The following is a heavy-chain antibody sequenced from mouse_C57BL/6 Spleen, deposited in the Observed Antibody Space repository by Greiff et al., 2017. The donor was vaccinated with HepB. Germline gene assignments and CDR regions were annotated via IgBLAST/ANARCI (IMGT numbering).Heavy chain of an antibody. CDR1: GYTFTSYW. J-gene: IGHJ3*01. D-gene: IGHD1-1*01. Sequence: QQSCKASGYTFTSYWMHWVKQRPGRGLEWIGRIDPNSGGTKYNEKFKSKATLTVDKPSSTAYMQLSSLTSEDSAVYYCARSEYYGSNPWFAYWGQGTLVTVSA. CDR3: ARSEYYGSNPWFAY. CDR2: IDPNSGGT. V-gene: IGHV1-72*01.